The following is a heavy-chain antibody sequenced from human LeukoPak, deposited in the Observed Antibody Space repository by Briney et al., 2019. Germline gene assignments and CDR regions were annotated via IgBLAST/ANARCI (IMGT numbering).Heavy chain of an antibody. J-gene: IGHJ6*03. D-gene: IGHD1-26*01. CDR2: ISSSGSTI. CDR1: GFTFSSYE. CDR3: ARDMVGATTGDYYYYYYMDV. V-gene: IGHV3-48*03. Sequence: PGGSLRLSCAASGFTFSSYEMNWVRQAPGKGLEWVSYISSSGSTIYYADSVKGRFTISRDNAKDSLYLQMNSLRAEDTAVYYCARDMVGATTGDYYYYYYMDVWGKGTTVTISS.